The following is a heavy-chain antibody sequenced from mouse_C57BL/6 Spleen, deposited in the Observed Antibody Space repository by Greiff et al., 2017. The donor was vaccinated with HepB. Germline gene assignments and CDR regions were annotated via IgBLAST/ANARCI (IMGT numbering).Heavy chain of an antibody. V-gene: IGHV5-6*01. D-gene: IGHD2-4*01. CDR1: GFTFSSYG. CDR3: ARHGYDSAWFAY. Sequence: EVKLVDSGGDLVKPGGSLKLSCAASGFTFSSYGMSWVRQTPDKRLEWVATISSGGSYTYYPDSVKGRFTISRDNAKNTLYLQMSSLKSEDTAMYYCARHGYDSAWFAYWGQGTLVTVSA. J-gene: IGHJ3*01. CDR2: ISSGGSYT.